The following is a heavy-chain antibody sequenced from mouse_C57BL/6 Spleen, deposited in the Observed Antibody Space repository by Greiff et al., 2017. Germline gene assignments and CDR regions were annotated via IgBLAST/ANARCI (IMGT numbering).Heavy chain of an antibody. J-gene: IGHJ3*01. CDR2: ISSGSSTI. Sequence: EVKLVESGGGLVKPGGSLKLSCAASGFTFSDYGMHWVRQAPEKGLEWVAYISSGSSTIYYADTVKGRFTISRDNAKNTLFLQMTSLRSEDTAMYYCARERNDYGAWFADWGQGTLVTVSA. CDR1: GFTFSDYG. V-gene: IGHV5-17*01. CDR3: ARERNDYGAWFAD. D-gene: IGHD2-4*01.